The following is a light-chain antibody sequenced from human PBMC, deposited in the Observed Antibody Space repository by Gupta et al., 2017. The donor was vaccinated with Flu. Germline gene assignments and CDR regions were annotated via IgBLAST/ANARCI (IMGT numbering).Light chain of an antibody. J-gene: IGKJ1*01. CDR3: QQYNNSPCT. Sequence: ETVLAQSPVSLSVSKGERATIYCRARLNIGSDLAWYQQSPGHSPKLLMYSASLRATGVPARFSATESGTDFTLPISYLQSEDFAFYYCQQYNNSPCTFGQGTKVEIK. CDR2: SAS. CDR1: LNIGSD. V-gene: IGKV3-15*01.